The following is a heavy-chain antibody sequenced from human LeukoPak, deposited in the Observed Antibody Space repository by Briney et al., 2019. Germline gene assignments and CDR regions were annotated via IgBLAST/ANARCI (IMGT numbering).Heavy chain of an antibody. Sequence: SETLSLTCTVSGGSLSSGGYYWSWIRQPAGKGLEWIGRIYTNGNTNYNPSLKSRVTISVDTSKNQFSLNLSSVTAADTAVYYCARRAVVQRSRAFDIWGQGTMVTVSS. CDR3: ARRAVVQRSRAFDI. CDR1: GGSLSSGGYY. V-gene: IGHV4-61*02. D-gene: IGHD6-19*01. CDR2: IYTNGNT. J-gene: IGHJ3*02.